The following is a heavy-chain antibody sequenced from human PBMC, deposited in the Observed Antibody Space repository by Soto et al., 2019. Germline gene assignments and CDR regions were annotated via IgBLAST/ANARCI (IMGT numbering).Heavy chain of an antibody. CDR2: ISYIGST. CDR1: GGSISGFS. J-gene: IGHJ4*02. V-gene: IGHV4-59*01. Sequence: QLQLQESGPRLVKPSETLSLTCSVSGGSISGFSWSWVRQPPGKALEWIGHISYIGSTTYNPSLQSRVTIPVDTSKNQFSLKLSSVTAADTAVYYCTRVARFGIKQWLTYLGQGTLVSVSS. D-gene: IGHD6-19*01. CDR3: TRVARFGIKQWLTY.